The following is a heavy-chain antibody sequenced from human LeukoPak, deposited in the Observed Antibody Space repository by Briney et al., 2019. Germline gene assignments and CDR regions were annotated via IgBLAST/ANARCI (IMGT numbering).Heavy chain of an antibody. D-gene: IGHD1-14*01. CDR1: GVTLCSHL. CDR3: ARNQRRLDY. CDR2: IKQDGSEK. V-gene: IGHV3-7*01. Sequence: GSPRPSRATSGVTLCSHLNRWGPPGPGEGLEWVANIKQDGSEKYYVDSVKGRFTISRDNAKNSLYLQVNSLRAEDTAVYYCARNQRRLDYWGQGTLVTVSS. J-gene: IGHJ4*02.